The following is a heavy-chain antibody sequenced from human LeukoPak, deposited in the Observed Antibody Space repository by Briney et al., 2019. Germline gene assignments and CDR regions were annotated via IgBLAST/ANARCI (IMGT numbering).Heavy chain of an antibody. CDR1: GFTFSSYA. D-gene: IGHD3-16*01. CDR2: ISGSGGST. J-gene: IGHJ3*02. V-gene: IGHV3-23*01. Sequence: GGSLRLSCAASGFTFSSYAMSWVRQAPGKGLEWVSAISGSGGSTYYADSVKGRFTISRDNSKSTLYLQMNSLRAEDTAVYYCAIFEGAGGAFDIWGQGTMVTVSS. CDR3: AIFEGAGGAFDI.